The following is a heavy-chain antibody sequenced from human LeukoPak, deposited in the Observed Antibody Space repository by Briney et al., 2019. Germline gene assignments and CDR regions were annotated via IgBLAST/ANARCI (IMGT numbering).Heavy chain of an antibody. CDR3: ARVSGYDWESFYDY. V-gene: IGHV4-59*01. Sequence: SETLSLTCTVSGGSISTYCWSWIRQPPGKGLEWIGYIYYTGSTSYNPSLKSRVTMSLDASKNQFSLKLRSVTAADTAVYYCARVSGYDWESFYDYWGQGTLVTVSS. D-gene: IGHD5-12*01. CDR2: IYYTGST. CDR1: GGSISTYC. J-gene: IGHJ4*02.